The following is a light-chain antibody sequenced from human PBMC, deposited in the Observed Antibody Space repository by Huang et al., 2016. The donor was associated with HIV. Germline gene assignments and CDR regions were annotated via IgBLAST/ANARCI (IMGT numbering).Light chain of an antibody. J-gene: IGKJ5*01. CDR1: KSITSY. V-gene: IGKV1-39*01. CDR3: QQSYNTPIT. CDR2: SAS. Sequence: DIQMTQSPSSLSASVGEIVTITCRASKSITSYLNWYQQKPGKAPKLLLYSASSLQSGVPSRFSGSGSGTDFSLTINSLQPEDFATYYCQQSYNTPITFGQGTRLEIK.